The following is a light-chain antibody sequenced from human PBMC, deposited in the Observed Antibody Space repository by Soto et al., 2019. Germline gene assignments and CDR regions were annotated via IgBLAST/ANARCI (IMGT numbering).Light chain of an antibody. CDR3: QQIYMTPSLT. V-gene: IGKV1-39*01. Sequence: DIQLTQSPSSLSAAVGDRVTITCRASETISMYLNWYQQKPGQAPILLISAASSLQSGVSSRFTGSGAGTDFTLTIIRRQLVDFATYYFQQIYMTPSLTFGGGIKVEIK. CDR1: ETISMY. CDR2: AAS. J-gene: IGKJ4*01.